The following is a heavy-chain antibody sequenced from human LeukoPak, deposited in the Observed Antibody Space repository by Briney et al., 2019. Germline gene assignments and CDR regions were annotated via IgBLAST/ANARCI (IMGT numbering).Heavy chain of an antibody. CDR1: GFTFSTYG. Sequence: GGSLRLSCAASGFTFSTYGIHWVRQAPGKGLEWVAFIRFVGAYKHTANSVKGRFTISRDNAQNTVYLYMNTLRTEDTAVYCCAKSAVRDYASGVDYFDYWGQGTLVSVSS. J-gene: IGHJ4*02. CDR3: AKSAVRDYASGVDYFDY. CDR2: IRFVGAYK. D-gene: IGHD3-10*01. V-gene: IGHV3-30*02.